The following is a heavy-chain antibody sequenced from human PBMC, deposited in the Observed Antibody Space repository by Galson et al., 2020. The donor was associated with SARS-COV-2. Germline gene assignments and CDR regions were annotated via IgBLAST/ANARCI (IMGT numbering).Heavy chain of an antibody. CDR1: GYTLTELS. CDR2: FDPEDGET. V-gene: IGHV1-24*01. Sequence: GESLKISCKVSGYTLTELSMHWVRQAPGKGLEWMGGFDPEDGETIYTQKFQGRVTMTEDTSTDTAYMELSSLRSEDTAVYYCATAPATVTTNWFDPWGQVTLVTVSS. D-gene: IGHD4-17*01. CDR3: ATAPATVTTNWFDP. J-gene: IGHJ5*02.